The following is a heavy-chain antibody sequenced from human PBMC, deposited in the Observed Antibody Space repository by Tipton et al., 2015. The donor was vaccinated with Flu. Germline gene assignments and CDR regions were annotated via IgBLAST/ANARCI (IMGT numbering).Heavy chain of an antibody. V-gene: IGHV4-38-2*01. CDR1: SYSIRSSNYY. D-gene: IGHD4-11*01. Sequence: LSLTCAVSSYSIRSSNYYWGWIRQPPGKGLEWIGNIFHSGNTYHNPSLKSRVTISVDTSKNQFSLKLTSVTAAYTAVYYCARRDYSNYVSEPKNWFDPWGQGALVTVSS. CDR3: ARRDYSNYVSEPKNWFDP. CDR2: IFHSGNT. J-gene: IGHJ5*02.